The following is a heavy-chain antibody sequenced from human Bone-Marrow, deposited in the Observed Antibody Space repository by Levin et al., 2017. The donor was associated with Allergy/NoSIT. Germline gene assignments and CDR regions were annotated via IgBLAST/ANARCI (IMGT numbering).Heavy chain of an antibody. CDR1: GFPFTVYW. D-gene: IGHD3-10*01. CDR2: VNQDGRGK. V-gene: IGHV3-7*01. J-gene: IGHJ4*02. Sequence: GGSLRLSCAASGFPFTVYWMNWIRQAPGKGLEWVANVNQDGRGKNYVDSVKGRFTISRDNAKNSVYLQMDSLRAEDTAVYFCARDSTSAGSFDYWGQGILVTVSS. CDR3: ARDSTSAGSFDY.